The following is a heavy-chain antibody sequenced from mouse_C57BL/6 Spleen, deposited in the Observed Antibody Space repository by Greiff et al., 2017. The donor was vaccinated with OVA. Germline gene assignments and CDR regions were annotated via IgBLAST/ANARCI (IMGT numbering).Heavy chain of an antibody. J-gene: IGHJ2*01. V-gene: IGHV7-3*01. D-gene: IGHD2-1*01. CDR3: ARFPYGNHVDY. CDR1: GFTFTDYY. CDR2: IRNKANGYTT. Sequence: EVQLVESGGGLVQPGGSLSLSCAASGFTFTDYYMSWVRQPPGKALEWFGFIRNKANGYTTEYSASVKGRFTISRDKSQSSLYLQMNALRAEDSATDYCARFPYGNHVDYWGQGTTLTVSS.